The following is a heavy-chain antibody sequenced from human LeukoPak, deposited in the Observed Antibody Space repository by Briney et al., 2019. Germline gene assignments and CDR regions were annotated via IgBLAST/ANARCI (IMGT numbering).Heavy chain of an antibody. D-gene: IGHD6-19*01. J-gene: IGHJ4*02. CDR3: ARELSGSSSGAPFNY. V-gene: IGHV4-38-2*02. CDR1: GYSISSGYY. Sequence: SETLSLTCTVSGYSISSGYYWGWIRQPPGKGLEWIGSIYHSGSTYYNPSLKSRVTISVDTSKNQFSLKLSSVTAADTAVYYCARELSGSSSGAPFNYWGQGTLVTVSS. CDR2: IYHSGST.